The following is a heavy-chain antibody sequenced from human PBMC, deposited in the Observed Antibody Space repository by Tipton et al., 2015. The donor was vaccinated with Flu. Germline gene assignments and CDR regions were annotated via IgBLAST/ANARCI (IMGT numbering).Heavy chain of an antibody. V-gene: IGHV4-39*01. J-gene: IGHJ4*02. Sequence: TLSLTCTVSSGSIRSTNYFCAWIRQPPGKRLKLIGSIYPSGTTYYNPSLKSRVTISVDTSKGQFSLKLRSVTAADTAVYYCARLSYYDVDLKNFYFDYWGQGALVTVSS. CDR1: SGSIRSTNYF. CDR2: IYPSGTT. CDR3: ARLSYYDVDLKNFYFDY. D-gene: IGHD3-10*02.